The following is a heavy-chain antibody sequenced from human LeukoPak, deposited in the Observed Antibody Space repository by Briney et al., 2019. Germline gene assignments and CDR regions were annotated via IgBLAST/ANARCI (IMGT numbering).Heavy chain of an antibody. V-gene: IGHV3-74*01. CDR3: ARDSSGWEFDY. D-gene: IGHD6-19*01. J-gene: IGHJ4*02. Sequence: GGSLRLSCAASGFTFSSYWMHWVRQAPGKGLVWVSRINSDGSSTSYADSVKGRFTISRDNAKNTPYLQMNSLRAEDTAVYYCARDSSGWEFDYWGQGTLVTVSS. CDR2: INSDGSST. CDR1: GFTFSSYW.